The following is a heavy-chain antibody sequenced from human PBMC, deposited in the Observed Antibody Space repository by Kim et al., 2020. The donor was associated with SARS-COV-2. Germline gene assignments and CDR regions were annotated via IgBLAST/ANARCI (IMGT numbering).Heavy chain of an antibody. V-gene: IGHV4-39*01. CDR2: IYYSGST. Sequence: SETLSLTCTVSGGSISSSSYYWGWIRQPPGKGLEWIGSIYYSGSTYYNPSLKSRVTISVDTSKNQFSLKLSSVTAADTAVYYCARHYGGTMRVVVITPGYFDYWGQGTLVTVSS. D-gene: IGHD3-22*01. J-gene: IGHJ4*02. CDR3: ARHYGGTMRVVVITPGYFDY. CDR1: GGSISSSSYY.